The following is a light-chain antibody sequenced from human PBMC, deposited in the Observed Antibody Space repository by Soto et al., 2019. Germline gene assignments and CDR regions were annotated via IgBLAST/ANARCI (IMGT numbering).Light chain of an antibody. Sequence: DIVMTQSPDSLAVSLGERATINCKSSQSVLYSSNNKNYLAWYQQKPGQPPKLLIYWASVRESVVPDRFSGSGSGTDFPLTISSLQAEDVAVYYCQQYYTTPYTFGQGTKLEIK. CDR3: QQYYTTPYT. CDR1: QSVLYSSNNKNY. CDR2: WAS. J-gene: IGKJ2*01. V-gene: IGKV4-1*01.